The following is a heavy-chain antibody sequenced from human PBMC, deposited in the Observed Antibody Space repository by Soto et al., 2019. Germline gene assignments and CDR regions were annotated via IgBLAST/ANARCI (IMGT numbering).Heavy chain of an antibody. Sequence: GGSLRLSCAASGFTFSSYAMSWVRLAPGKGLEWVSAIRGSGGGTYYADSVKGRFTISRDNSKNTLYLQMNSLRAEDTAVYYCARSTQPFSLWGQGTLVTVSS. J-gene: IGHJ4*02. CDR2: IRGSGGGT. V-gene: IGHV3-23*01. CDR3: ARSTQPFSL. D-gene: IGHD5-18*01. CDR1: GFTFSSYA.